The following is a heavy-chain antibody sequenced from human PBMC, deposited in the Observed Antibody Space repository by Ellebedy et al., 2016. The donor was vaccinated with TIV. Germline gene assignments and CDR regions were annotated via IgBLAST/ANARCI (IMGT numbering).Heavy chain of an antibody. Sequence: GESLKISCAASGFTFSSYAMHWVRQAPGKGLEWVAVISYDGSNKYYADSVKGRFTISRDNSKNTLYLQMNSLRAEDTAVYYCARAEYSSSYSDIWGQGTMVTVSS. CDR3: ARAEYSSSYSDI. CDR1: GFTFSSYA. CDR2: ISYDGSNK. V-gene: IGHV3-30-3*01. J-gene: IGHJ3*02. D-gene: IGHD6-6*01.